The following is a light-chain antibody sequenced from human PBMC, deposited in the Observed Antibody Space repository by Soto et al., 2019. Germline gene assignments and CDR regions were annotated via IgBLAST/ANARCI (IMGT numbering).Light chain of an antibody. CDR3: QQYENWPQLT. J-gene: IGKJ4*01. CDR1: QSVGGD. Sequence: ERVMTQSPATLSVSPGERATLSCRASQSVGGDLAWYQQKPGQAPRLLIYGASSRAPGIPDRFSGSGSGTEFTLTISSPQSEDSAVYYCQQYENWPQLTFGGGTKVEIK. CDR2: GAS. V-gene: IGKV3-15*01.